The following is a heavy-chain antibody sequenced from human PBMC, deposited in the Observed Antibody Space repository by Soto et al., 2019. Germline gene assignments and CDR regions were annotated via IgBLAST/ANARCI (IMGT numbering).Heavy chain of an antibody. D-gene: IGHD2-2*01. V-gene: IGHV3-30-3*01. CDR2: MSYDGSDK. CDR1: GFSFRSYA. CDR3: ARARLDTPALEY. Sequence: QVQLVESGGGVVQPGRSLRLSCAASGFSFRSYAMHWVRQAPGKGLEGVAVMSYDGSDKDYADSVKGRFTISRDNSKNPLYLQMSSLRSEDTAVYYCARARLDTPALEYWGQGTLVTVSS. J-gene: IGHJ4*02.